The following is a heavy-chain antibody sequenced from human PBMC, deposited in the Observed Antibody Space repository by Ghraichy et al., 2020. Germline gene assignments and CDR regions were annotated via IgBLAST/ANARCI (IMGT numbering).Heavy chain of an antibody. Sequence: ASVKVSCKASGYTFTSYAMHWVRQAPGQRLEWMGWINAGNGNTKYSQKFQGRVTITRDTSASTAYMELSSLRSEDTAVYYCARIPGKICSGGSCPYYFDYWGKGTLVTVSS. J-gene: IGHJ4*02. CDR1: GYTFTSYA. CDR3: ARIPGKICSGGSCPYYFDY. V-gene: IGHV1-3*01. D-gene: IGHD2-15*01. CDR2: INAGNGNT.